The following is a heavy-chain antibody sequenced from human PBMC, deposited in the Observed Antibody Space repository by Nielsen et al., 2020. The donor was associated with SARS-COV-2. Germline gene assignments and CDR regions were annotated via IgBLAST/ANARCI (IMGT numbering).Heavy chain of an antibody. CDR3: AKDGAYYGVRGVVHFGY. D-gene: IGHD3-10*01. J-gene: IGHJ4*02. Sequence: GESLKISCSASGFTFGTYDMHWVRQAPGKGLEWVALISYDGSDQYYEDSLKGRFTISRDNSKNIVYLQMNSLRAEDTAVYYCAKDGAYYGVRGVVHFGYWGRGTLVTVSS. V-gene: IGHV3-30*18. CDR1: GFTFGTYD. CDR2: ISYDGSDQ.